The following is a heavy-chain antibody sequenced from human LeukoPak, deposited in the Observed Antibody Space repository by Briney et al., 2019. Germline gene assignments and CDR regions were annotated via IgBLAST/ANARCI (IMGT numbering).Heavy chain of an antibody. CDR1: GYTFTSYD. J-gene: IGHJ4*02. CDR3: ARDLPDYYDSSGYYSDLDY. D-gene: IGHD3-22*01. CDR2: MNPNSGNT. Sequence: ASVKVSCKASGYTFTSYDINWVRQATGQGLEWMGWMNPNSGNTGYAQKFQGRVTMTRNTSISTAYMELSSLRSDDTAVYYCARDLPDYYDSSGYYSDLDYWGQGTLVTVSS. V-gene: IGHV1-8*01.